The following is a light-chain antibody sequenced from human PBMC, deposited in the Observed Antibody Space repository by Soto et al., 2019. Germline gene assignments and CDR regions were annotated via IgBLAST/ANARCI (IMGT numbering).Light chain of an antibody. CDR1: QSVSSSY. CDR3: QQYGSSGT. J-gene: IGKJ1*01. CDR2: GAS. Sequence: EIVFKQSPCTLSLSPGERATLSCRASQSVSSSYLAWYQQKPGQAPRLLIYGASSRATGIPDRFSGSGSGTDFTLTISRLEPEDFAVYYCQQYGSSGTFGQGSKVDI. V-gene: IGKV3-20*01.